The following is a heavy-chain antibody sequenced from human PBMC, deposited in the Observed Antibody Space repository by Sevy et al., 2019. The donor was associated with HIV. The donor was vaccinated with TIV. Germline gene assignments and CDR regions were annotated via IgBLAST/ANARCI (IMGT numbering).Heavy chain of an antibody. CDR1: GGTFSSYA. D-gene: IGHD3-22*01. J-gene: IGHJ4*02. V-gene: IGHV1-69*06. CDR2: IIPIFGTA. CDR3: ARDDSREGFDY. Sequence: ASVKVSCKASGGTFSSYAISWVRQAPEEGLEWMGGIIPIFGTANYAQKFQGRVTITADKSTSTAYMELSSLRSEDTAVYYCARDDSREGFDYWGQGTLVTVSS.